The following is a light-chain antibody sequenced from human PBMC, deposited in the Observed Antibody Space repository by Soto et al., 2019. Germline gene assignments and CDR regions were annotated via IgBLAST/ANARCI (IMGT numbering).Light chain of an antibody. CDR3: QNYNRSPLT. Sequence: DIQMTQSPSSLSASVGDRVTITCRASQGITYYLAWYQQKPGKVPKLLIYAASTLQSGVPSRFSGGGSGGDFPLPISSLQPEAVATYYWQNYNRSPLTFRGGTKVEIK. CDR1: QGITYY. V-gene: IGKV1-27*01. CDR2: AAS. J-gene: IGKJ4*01.